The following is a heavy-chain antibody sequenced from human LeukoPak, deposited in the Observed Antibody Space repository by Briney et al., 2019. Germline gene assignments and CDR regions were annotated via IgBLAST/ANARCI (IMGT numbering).Heavy chain of an antibody. V-gene: IGHV1-69*06. D-gene: IGHD5-12*01. CDR2: IIPIFGTA. J-gene: IGHJ3*02. Sequence: SVKVSCKASGGTFSSYAISWVRQALGQGLEWMGGIIPIFGTANYAQKFQGRVTITADKSTSTAYMELSSLRSEDTAVYYCARLDIVATITGVAFDIWGQGTMATVSS. CDR3: ARLDIVATITGVAFDI. CDR1: GGTFSSYA.